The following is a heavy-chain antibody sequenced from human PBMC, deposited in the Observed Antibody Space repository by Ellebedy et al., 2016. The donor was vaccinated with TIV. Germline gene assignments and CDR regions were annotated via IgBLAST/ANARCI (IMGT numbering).Heavy chain of an antibody. CDR2: TSGDGRTT. Sequence: GESLKISCAASGFIFKNFLIYWVRQAPGKGPEWVSRTSGDGRTTNYADSVKGRSTLSRDNAKNSLHLHLNSLTVGDTAGYYCVRGASGSSVAGLNSWGQGTLVTVSS. V-gene: IGHV3-74*01. CDR3: VRGASGSSVAGLNS. D-gene: IGHD6-19*01. J-gene: IGHJ5*02. CDR1: GFIFKNFL.